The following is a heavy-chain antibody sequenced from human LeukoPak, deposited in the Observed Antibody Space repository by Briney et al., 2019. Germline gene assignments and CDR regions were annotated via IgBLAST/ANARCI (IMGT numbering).Heavy chain of an antibody. J-gene: IGHJ5*02. Sequence: ASVKVSCKASGYTFTSYGISWVRQAPGQGLEWMGWISAYNGNTNYAQKLQGRVTMTTDTSTSTAYMELRSLRSDDTAVYYCARDLRHARHVGQGFDPWGQGTLVTVSS. CDR2: ISAYNGNT. CDR3: ARDLRHARHVGQGFDP. V-gene: IGHV1-18*01. D-gene: IGHD1-26*01. CDR1: GYTFTSYG.